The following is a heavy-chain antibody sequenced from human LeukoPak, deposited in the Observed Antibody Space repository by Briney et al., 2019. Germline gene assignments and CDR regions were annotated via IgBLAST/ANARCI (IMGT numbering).Heavy chain of an antibody. CDR2: INPSGGST. J-gene: IGHJ4*02. Sequence: ASVKVSCKASGYTFTSYYMHWVRQAPGQGLEWMGIINPSGGSTSYAQKFQGRVTMTRDTPTSTVYMELSSLRSEDTAVYYCARERILLWFGELQGGFDYWGQGTLVTVSS. CDR3: ARERILLWFGELQGGFDY. D-gene: IGHD3-10*01. V-gene: IGHV1-46*01. CDR1: GYTFTSYY.